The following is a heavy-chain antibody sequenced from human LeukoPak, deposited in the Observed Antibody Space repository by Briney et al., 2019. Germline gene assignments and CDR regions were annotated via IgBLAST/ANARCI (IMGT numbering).Heavy chain of an antibody. J-gene: IGHJ6*03. CDR2: FHNGGTC. V-gene: IGHV4-59*01. Sequence: SEALSLTCLVSEDSLSDYYRGWIRQPPGKGLEWVGYFHNGGTCTYKPSLKSRVTILVDTSKNQFSLKLSSVTAADTAVYYCARDFRGIEWSYYYYYIDVWGKGTTVTVSS. D-gene: IGHD3-3*01. CDR1: EDSLSDYY. CDR3: ARDFRGIEWSYYYYYIDV.